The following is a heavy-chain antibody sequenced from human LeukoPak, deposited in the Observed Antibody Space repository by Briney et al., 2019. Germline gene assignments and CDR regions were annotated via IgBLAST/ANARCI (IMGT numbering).Heavy chain of an antibody. CDR2: ISYTGST. CDR3: ARGTKNAFDI. CDR1: GGTISSYY. J-gene: IGHJ3*02. Sequence: SETLCLTCTVSGGTISSYYWSWIRQSPGKGLEWIGYISYTGSTNYNPSLKSRVTISVDTSKNQFSLKLSSVTAADTAVYYCARGTKNAFDIWGQGTMVTVSS. V-gene: IGHV4-59*01.